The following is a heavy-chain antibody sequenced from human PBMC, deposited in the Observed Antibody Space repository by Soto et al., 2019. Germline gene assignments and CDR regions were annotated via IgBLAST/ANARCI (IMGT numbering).Heavy chain of an antibody. D-gene: IGHD2-15*01. J-gene: IGHJ4*02. CDR3: AKDSGRGSADYYFDY. CDR1: GFTFSDYA. Sequence: LRLSSAASGFTFSDYAIHWVRQAPGKGLEWVAVISNDGKDKYLADSMKGRFTISRDNSENTLYLQMNSLRGEDTAVYYCAKDSGRGSADYYFDYWGRGTLVTVSS. V-gene: IGHV3-30*18. CDR2: ISNDGKDK.